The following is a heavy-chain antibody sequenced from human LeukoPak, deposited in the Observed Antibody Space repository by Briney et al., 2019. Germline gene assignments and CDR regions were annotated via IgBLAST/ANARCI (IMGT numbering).Heavy chain of an antibody. J-gene: IGHJ4*02. V-gene: IGHV5-51*01. CDR1: GYSFTSYW. D-gene: IGHD3-10*01. CDR3: ARFMPSHRKRITMVRGVIHSYYFDY. CDR2: IYPGDSDT. Sequence: NHGESLKISCKGSGYSFTSYWIGWVRQMPGKGLEWMGIIYPGDSDTSYSPSFQGQVTISADKSISTAYLQWSSLKASDTAMYYCARFMPSHRKRITMVRGVIHSYYFDYWGQGTLVTVSS.